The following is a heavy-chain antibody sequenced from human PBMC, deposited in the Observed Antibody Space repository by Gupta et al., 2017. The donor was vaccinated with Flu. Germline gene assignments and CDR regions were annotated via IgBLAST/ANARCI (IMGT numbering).Heavy chain of an antibody. D-gene: IGHD2-21*01. V-gene: IGHV4-61*03. CDR3: ARFGHCGGGSDNCAGFDY. CDR2: IHYSGSA. J-gene: IGHJ4*02. Sequence: WSWIRQPPGKGLEWIAYIHYSGSANYNPSLKSRVTISVDTSKNHFSVNLNSVTAAETAVYYCARFGHCGGGSDNCAGFDYWGQGALVIVSS.